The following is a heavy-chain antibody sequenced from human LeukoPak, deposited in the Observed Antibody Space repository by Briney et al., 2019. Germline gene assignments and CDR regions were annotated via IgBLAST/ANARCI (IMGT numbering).Heavy chain of an antibody. D-gene: IGHD6-19*01. V-gene: IGHV4-59*01. Sequence: PSETLSLTCTVSGGSISSYYWSWIRQPPGKGLEWIGYIYYSGSTNYNPSLKSRVTISVDTSTNQFSLNPSSVTAADTAVYYCARDLPSTAGYFDYWGPGTLVTVSS. J-gene: IGHJ4*02. CDR1: GGSISSYY. CDR3: ARDLPSTAGYFDY. CDR2: IYYSGST.